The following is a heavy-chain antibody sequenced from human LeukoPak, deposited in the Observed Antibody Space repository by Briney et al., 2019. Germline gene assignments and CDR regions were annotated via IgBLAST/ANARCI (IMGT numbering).Heavy chain of an antibody. V-gene: IGHV3-23*01. J-gene: IGHJ4*02. Sequence: QPGASLRLSCAASGFTFSSYAMSWVRQAPGKGXXXXXXXXXSGGSTYYADSVKGRFTISRDNSKNTLYLQMNSLRAEDTAVYYCAKDLNVYCGGDCYSQPDYWGQGTLVTVSS. CDR2: XXXSGGST. CDR1: GFTFSSYA. CDR3: AKDLNVYCGGDCYSQPDY. D-gene: IGHD2-21*02.